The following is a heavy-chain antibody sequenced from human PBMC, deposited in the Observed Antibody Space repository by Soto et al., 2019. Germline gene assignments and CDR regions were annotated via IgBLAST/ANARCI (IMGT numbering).Heavy chain of an antibody. Sequence: PSETLSLTCAVSGGSISSGGYSWSWIRQPPGKGLEWIGYMYHSGSTYYNPSLKSRVTISVDTSKNQFSLKLSSVTAADTAVYYCARYCSGGSCYEGRSSLFDYWGQGTLVTVSS. V-gene: IGHV4-30-2*05. J-gene: IGHJ4*02. D-gene: IGHD2-15*01. CDR2: MYHSGST. CDR3: ARYCSGGSCYEGRSSLFDY. CDR1: GGSISSGGYS.